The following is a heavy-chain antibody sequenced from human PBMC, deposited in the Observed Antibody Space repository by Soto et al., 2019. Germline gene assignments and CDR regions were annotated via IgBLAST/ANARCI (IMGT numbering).Heavy chain of an antibody. V-gene: IGHV4-4*02. J-gene: IGHJ4*02. CDR3: ARRGGILTGLKQTFDY. Sequence: QVQLQESGPGLVKPSGTLSLTCAVSGGSISSSNWWSWVRQPPGKGLEWIGEIYHSGSTNYNPSLKSRVTISVDKSKNQFSLQLSSVTAVDSAVYYCARRGGILTGLKQTFDYWGQGTLVTVSS. CDR2: IYHSGST. CDR1: GGSISSSNW. D-gene: IGHD3-9*01.